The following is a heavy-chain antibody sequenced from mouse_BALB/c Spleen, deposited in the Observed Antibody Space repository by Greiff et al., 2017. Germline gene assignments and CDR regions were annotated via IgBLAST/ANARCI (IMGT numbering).Heavy chain of an antibody. J-gene: IGHJ1*01. V-gene: IGHV1S81*02. CDR3: TGGNYDWYCDV. CDR2: INPSNGGT. Sequence: QVQLQQSGAELVKPGASVKLSCKASGYTFTSYYMYWVKQRPGQGLEWIGEINPSNGGTNFNEKFKSKATLTVDKSSSTAYMQLSSLTSEDSAVYYCTGGNYDWYCDVWGAGTTVTVSS. D-gene: IGHD2-1*01. CDR1: GYTFTSYY.